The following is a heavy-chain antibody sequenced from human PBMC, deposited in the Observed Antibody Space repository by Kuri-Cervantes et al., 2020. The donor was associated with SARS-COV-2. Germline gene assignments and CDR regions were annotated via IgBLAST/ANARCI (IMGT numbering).Heavy chain of an antibody. D-gene: IGHD2-2*01. CDR1: GFTFSSYS. Sequence: LSLTCAASGFTFSSYSMNWVRQAPGKGLEWVSAISGSGGSTYYADSVKGRFTISRDNSKNTLYLQMNSLRAEDTAVYYCARLLCSSTSCRDYWGQGTLVTVSS. CDR3: ARLLCSSTSCRDY. CDR2: ISGSGGST. V-gene: IGHV3-23*01. J-gene: IGHJ4*02.